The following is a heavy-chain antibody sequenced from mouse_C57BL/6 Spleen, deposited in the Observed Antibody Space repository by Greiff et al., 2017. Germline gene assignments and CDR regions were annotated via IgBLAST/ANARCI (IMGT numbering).Heavy chain of an antibody. D-gene: IGHD1-1*01. J-gene: IGHJ4*01. Sequence: QVQLQQSGAELVRPGASVKLSCKASGYTFTDYYINWVKQRPGQGLEWIARIYPGSGNTYYNEKFKGKATLTAEKSSSTAYMQLSSLTSEESAVYFCARYYGSSRYAMDYWGQGTSVTVSS. CDR1: GYTFTDYY. V-gene: IGHV1-76*01. CDR2: IYPGSGNT. CDR3: ARYYGSSRYAMDY.